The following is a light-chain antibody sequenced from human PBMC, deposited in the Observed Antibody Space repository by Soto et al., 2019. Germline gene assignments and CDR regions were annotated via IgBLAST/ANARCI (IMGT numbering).Light chain of an antibody. Sequence: EIVLTQSPATLSLSPGERATLSCRASQSVSSYLGWYQQKPGQAPRLLIYDASNRATGIPARFSGSGSGTDFTLTISSLEPEDFAVYYCQQRSNWPPLFGGGTKVEIK. CDR2: DAS. J-gene: IGKJ4*01. CDR1: QSVSSY. V-gene: IGKV3-11*01. CDR3: QQRSNWPPL.